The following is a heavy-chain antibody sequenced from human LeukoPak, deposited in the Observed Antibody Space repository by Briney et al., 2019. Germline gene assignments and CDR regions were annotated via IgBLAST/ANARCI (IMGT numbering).Heavy chain of an antibody. J-gene: IGHJ5*02. V-gene: IGHV3-21*01. Sequence: PGGSLRLSCAASGFTFSSYSMNWVRQAPGKGLEWVSSISSSSSYIYYADSVKGRFTISRDNAKNSLYLQMNSLRAEDTAVYYCARDRISGGSYSQVWFDPWGQGTLVTVSS. CDR1: GFTFSSYS. CDR2: ISSSSSYI. D-gene: IGHD1-26*01. CDR3: ARDRISGGSYSQVWFDP.